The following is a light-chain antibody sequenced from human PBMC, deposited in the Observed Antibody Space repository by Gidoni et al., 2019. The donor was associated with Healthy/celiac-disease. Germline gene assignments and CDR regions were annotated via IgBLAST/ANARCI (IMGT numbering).Light chain of an antibody. CDR1: QSISSY. CDR3: QQSYSTPLT. CDR2: AAS. J-gene: IGKJ4*01. V-gene: IGKV1-39*01. Sequence: DIQMTQSPSSLSASVGDRVTITSRASQSISSYLNWYQQNPGKAPKLLIYAASSLQSGVPSRFSGSGSGTDFTLNISSLQPEDVATYYCQQSYSTPLTFGGGTKVEIK.